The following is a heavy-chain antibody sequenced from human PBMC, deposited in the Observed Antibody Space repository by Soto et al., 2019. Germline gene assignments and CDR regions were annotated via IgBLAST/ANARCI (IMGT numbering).Heavy chain of an antibody. V-gene: IGHV2-5*01. CDR2: IYWNHDR. CDR3: AHRPSGGYFFDY. CDR1: GFSLSTSGLG. Sequence: ITLKESGPTLVRPPQTLTLTCTFSGFSLSTSGLGVGWLRQPPGNALEWLAHIYWNHDRRSSPSLKARLTISKDTPRTQVDLTRTNMDRVDTATYYCAHRPSGGYFFDYWGQGRLVTVSS. J-gene: IGHJ4*02. D-gene: IGHD6-19*01.